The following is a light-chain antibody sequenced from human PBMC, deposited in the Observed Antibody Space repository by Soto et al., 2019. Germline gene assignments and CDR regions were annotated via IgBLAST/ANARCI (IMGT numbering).Light chain of an antibody. V-gene: IGKV3-20*01. CDR3: HQYGSTWT. J-gene: IGKJ1*01. CDR1: LSVRSSY. CDR2: GAS. Sequence: EIVLTQSPGTLSLSPGERATLSCRASLSVRSSYLAWYQQKPGQAPRLLIYGASSRATGIPDRFSGSGSGTDFTLTISRLEAEDFAVYYCHQYGSTWTFGQGTKV.